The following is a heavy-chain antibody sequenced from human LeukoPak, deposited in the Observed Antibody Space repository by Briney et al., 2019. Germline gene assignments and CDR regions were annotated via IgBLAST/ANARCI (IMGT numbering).Heavy chain of an antibody. CDR3: TRDRDGDLYFDY. D-gene: IGHD4-17*01. CDR1: GFTFGDYA. Sequence: PGGSLRPSCTASGFTFGDYAMSWVRQAPGKGLEWVGFIRSKAYGGTTEYAASVKGRFTISRDDSKSIAYLQMNSLKTEDTAVYYCTRDRDGDLYFDYWGQGTLVTVSS. V-gene: IGHV3-49*04. J-gene: IGHJ4*02. CDR2: IRSKAYGGTT.